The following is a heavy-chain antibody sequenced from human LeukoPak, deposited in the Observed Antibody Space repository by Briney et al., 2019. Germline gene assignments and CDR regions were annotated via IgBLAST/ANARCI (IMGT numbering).Heavy chain of an antibody. D-gene: IGHD2-2*01. CDR3: ARTHCGISSCSHDAFDI. V-gene: IGHV1-69*13. CDR1: GGTFSSYA. J-gene: IGHJ3*02. CDR2: IIPIFGTA. Sequence: SVKVSCKASGGTFSSYAISWVRQAPGQGLEWMGGIIPIFGTANYAQKFQGRVTITADESTSTAYMELSSLRSDDTAVYYCARTHCGISSCSHDAFDIWGQGTMVTVSS.